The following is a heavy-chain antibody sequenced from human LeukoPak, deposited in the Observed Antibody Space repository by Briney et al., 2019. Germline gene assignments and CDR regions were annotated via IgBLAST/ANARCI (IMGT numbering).Heavy chain of an antibody. V-gene: IGHV4-39*01. Sequence: SGTPSLTCTVSGGSISSSSYYWGWIRQPPGKGLEWIGSIYYSGSTYYNPSLKRRVTISVDTSKNQFSLKLSAVTAADTAVYYCARQPSNPYYDSSGYDPGDYWGQGTLVTVSS. CDR1: GGSISSSSYY. J-gene: IGHJ4*02. CDR3: ARQPSNPYYDSSGYDPGDY. D-gene: IGHD3-22*01. CDR2: IYYSGST.